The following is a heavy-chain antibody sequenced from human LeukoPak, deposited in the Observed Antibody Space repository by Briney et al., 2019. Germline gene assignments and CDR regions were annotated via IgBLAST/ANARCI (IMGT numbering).Heavy chain of an antibody. CDR1: GFTFSSYG. CDR2: IKEDGSEK. Sequence: GRSLRLSCAASGFTFSSYGMHWVRQAPGKGLEWVANIKEDGSEKNSVDSVKGRFTISRDNAKTSVYLQMNSLRAEDTAVYYCSRGANWVDFDTWGQGTMVTVSS. CDR3: SRGANWVDFDT. D-gene: IGHD2-15*01. V-gene: IGHV3-7*04. J-gene: IGHJ3*02.